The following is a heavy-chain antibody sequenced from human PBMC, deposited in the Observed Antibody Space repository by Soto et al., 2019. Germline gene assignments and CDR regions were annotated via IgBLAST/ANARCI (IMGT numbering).Heavy chain of an antibody. D-gene: IGHD3-16*02. CDR3: ARVAGDYIWGSYRYGNPDYYYYYMDV. CDR2: INSDGSST. V-gene: IGHV3-74*01. Sequence: GGSLRLSCAASGFTFSSYWMHWVRQAPGKGLVWVSRINSDGSSTNYADSVKGRFTISRDNAKNTLYLQMNSLRAEDTAVYYCARVAGDYIWGSYRYGNPDYYYYYMDVWGKGTTVTVSS. J-gene: IGHJ6*03. CDR1: GFTFSSYW.